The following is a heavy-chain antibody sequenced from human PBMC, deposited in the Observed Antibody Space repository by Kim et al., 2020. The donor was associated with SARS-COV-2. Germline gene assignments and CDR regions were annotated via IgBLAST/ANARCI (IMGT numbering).Heavy chain of an antibody. D-gene: IGHD5-12*01. V-gene: IGHV3-21*01. CDR3: ATAGHGFKFVY. Sequence: YDADSVQGRFTISRDNAKNSLYLQMNSLRAEDTAVYYCATAGHGFKFVYWGQGTLITVSS. J-gene: IGHJ4*02.